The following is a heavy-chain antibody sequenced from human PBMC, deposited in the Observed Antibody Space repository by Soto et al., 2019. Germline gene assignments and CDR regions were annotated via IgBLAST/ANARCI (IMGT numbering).Heavy chain of an antibody. J-gene: IGHJ6*02. CDR2: INHSGST. CDR1: GGALSGYY. Sequence: SSETLSLTCAVYGGALSGYYWTWIRPPPGTGLEWIGGINHSGSTNYNPSLKSRVTISVDTSKNQFSLKLTSVTAADTAVYYCARVGITIFGVVIHPLDVWGQGTTVTVSS. V-gene: IGHV4-34*01. D-gene: IGHD3-3*01. CDR3: ARVGITIFGVVIHPLDV.